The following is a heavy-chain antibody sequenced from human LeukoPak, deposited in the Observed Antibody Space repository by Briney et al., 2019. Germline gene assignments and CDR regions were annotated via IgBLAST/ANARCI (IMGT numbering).Heavy chain of an antibody. Sequence: KTSQTLSLTCTVSGGSISSGSYYWSWIRQPAGKGLEWIGRIYTSGSTNYNPSLKSRVTVSDDKSKNQFSLKLSSVTAADTAVYYCARIFRGAYFDYWGQGTLVTVSS. J-gene: IGHJ4*02. CDR3: ARIFRGAYFDY. V-gene: IGHV4-61*02. CDR1: GGSISSGSYY. CDR2: IYTSGST. D-gene: IGHD3-10*01.